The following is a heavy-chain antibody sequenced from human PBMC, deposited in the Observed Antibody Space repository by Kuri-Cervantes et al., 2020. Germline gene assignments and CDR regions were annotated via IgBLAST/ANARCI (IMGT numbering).Heavy chain of an antibody. CDR3: ARDKKWEHDAFDI. CDR1: GFTFDDYD. V-gene: IGHV3-43D*04. D-gene: IGHD1-26*01. CDR2: ISWDGGST. Sequence: GGSLRLSCAVSGFTFDDYDMHWVRQAPGKGLEWVSLISWDGGSTYYADSVKGRFTISRDNAKNSLYLQMNSLRAEDTAVYYCARDKKWEHDAFDIWGQGTMVTVSS. J-gene: IGHJ3*02.